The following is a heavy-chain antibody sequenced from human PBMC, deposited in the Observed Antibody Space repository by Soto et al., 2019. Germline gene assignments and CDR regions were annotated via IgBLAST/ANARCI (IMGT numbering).Heavy chain of an antibody. Sequence: QLQLQESGPGLVKPSETLSLTCTVSGGSISSSSYYWGWIRQPPGKGLEWIGSIYYSGSTYYNPSRKSRVTISVDTSKNQFSLKLSSVTAADTAVYYCARLVRDIVVVVATDAFDIWGQGTMVTVSS. D-gene: IGHD2-15*01. CDR3: ARLVRDIVVVVATDAFDI. CDR2: IYYSGST. CDR1: GGSISSSSYY. V-gene: IGHV4-39*01. J-gene: IGHJ3*02.